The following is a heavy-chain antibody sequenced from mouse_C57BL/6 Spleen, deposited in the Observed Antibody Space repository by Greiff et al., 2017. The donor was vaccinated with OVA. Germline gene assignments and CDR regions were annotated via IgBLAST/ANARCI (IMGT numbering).Heavy chain of an antibody. CDR1: GYTFTGYW. D-gene: IGHD2-1*01. Sequence: VKLMESGAELMKPGASVKLSCKATGYTFTGYWIAWVKQRPGHGLEWIGEILPGSGSNKYNEKLKGKATITADTSSNTAYMQLSSLTTEDSAIYYCARGTLYYGNPWFAYWGQGTLVTVSA. V-gene: IGHV1-9*01. CDR3: ARGTLYYGNPWFAY. J-gene: IGHJ3*01. CDR2: ILPGSGSN.